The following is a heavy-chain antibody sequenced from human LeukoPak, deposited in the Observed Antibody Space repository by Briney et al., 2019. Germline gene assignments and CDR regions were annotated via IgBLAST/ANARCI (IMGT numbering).Heavy chain of an antibody. CDR1: GFTFSSYT. V-gene: IGHV3-64*01. CDR2: ISSNGGST. D-gene: IGHD3-22*01. Sequence: GGSLRLSCAASGFTFSSYTMHWVRQAPGKGLEYVSAISSNGGSTYYANSVKGRFTISRDNSKNTLYLQMGSLRAEDMAVYHCARWRHSSGYYYDDWGQGTLVTVSS. J-gene: IGHJ4*02. CDR3: ARWRHSSGYYYDD.